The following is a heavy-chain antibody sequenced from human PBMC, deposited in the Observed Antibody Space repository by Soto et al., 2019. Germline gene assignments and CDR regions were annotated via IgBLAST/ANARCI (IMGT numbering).Heavy chain of an antibody. V-gene: IGHV3-48*03. CDR3: VRGLVSASNYYYFYGLDA. CDR1: GFTFSNYE. CDR2: IGDSGRPT. Sequence: LGGSLRLSCAVSGFTFSNYEMNWVRQAPGKGLEWLSYIGDSGRPTYYADSVKGRFTISRDNAKNSLYLQMYSLRVEDTAVYYCVRGLVSASNYYYFYGLDAWGQGTTVTVSS. D-gene: IGHD2-15*01. J-gene: IGHJ6*02.